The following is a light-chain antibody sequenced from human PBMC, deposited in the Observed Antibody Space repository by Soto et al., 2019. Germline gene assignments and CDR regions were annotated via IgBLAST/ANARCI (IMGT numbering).Light chain of an antibody. CDR3: QHLHWA. Sequence: IQLTQSPSSLSASVGDRVTITCRASQAISGYLAWYQQTPGKAPKLLIYGVSTLQDGVSSRFSGRGSGTDFSLTMSSLQPDDFATYYCQHLHWAFGPGT. J-gene: IGKJ1*01. CDR2: GVS. V-gene: IGKV1-9*01. CDR1: QAISGY.